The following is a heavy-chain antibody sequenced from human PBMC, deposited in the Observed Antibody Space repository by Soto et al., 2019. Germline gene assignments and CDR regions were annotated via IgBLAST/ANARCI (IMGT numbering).Heavy chain of an antibody. J-gene: IGHJ4*02. D-gene: IGHD2-2*01. CDR1: GYTFSNYY. Sequence: QVQLVQSGAEVTNPGASVKVSCKASGYTFSNYYMHWVRQAPGQGLEWMGGINPNGDTTYYAQKFLGRLTVTRDTSTSTVYMELSSLRSDDTAVYYCAREGATAAKMFDYGGQGTLVTVSS. CDR3: AREGATAAKMFDY. V-gene: IGHV1-46*01. CDR2: INPNGDTT.